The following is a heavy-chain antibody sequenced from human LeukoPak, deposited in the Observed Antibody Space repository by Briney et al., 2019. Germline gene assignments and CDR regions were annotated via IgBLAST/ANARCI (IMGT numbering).Heavy chain of an antibody. CDR2: IYTSGST. Sequence: SQTLSLTCTVSGGSISSGSYYWSWIRQPAGKGLEWIGRIYTSGSTNYNPSLKSRVTISVDTSKNQFSLKLSSVTAADTAVYYCARQGFLEWLSPWSGFDYWGQGTLVTVSS. V-gene: IGHV4-61*02. J-gene: IGHJ4*02. CDR1: GGSISSGSYY. CDR3: ARQGFLEWLSPWSGFDY. D-gene: IGHD3-3*01.